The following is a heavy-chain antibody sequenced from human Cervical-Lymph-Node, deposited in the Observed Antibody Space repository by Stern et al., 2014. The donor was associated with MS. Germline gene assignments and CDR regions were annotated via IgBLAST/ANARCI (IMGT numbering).Heavy chain of an antibody. CDR3: ARGLPSF. CDR2: ISSNGSTI. Sequence: VQLLESGGDLVKPGGSLRLSCAASGFNFSAYYMNWIRQAPGQGLEWLSYISSNGSTIYYADSVKGRFIISRDNAKQSLYLQMNSLRAEDTAVYYCARGLPSFWGQGTLVTVSP. CDR1: GFNFSAYY. D-gene: IGHD1-26*01. J-gene: IGHJ4*02. V-gene: IGHV3-11*01.